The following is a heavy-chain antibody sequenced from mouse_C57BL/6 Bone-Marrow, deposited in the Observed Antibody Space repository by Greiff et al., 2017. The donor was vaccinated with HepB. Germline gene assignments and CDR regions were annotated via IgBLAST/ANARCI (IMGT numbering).Heavy chain of an antibody. V-gene: IGHV1-15*01. CDR1: GYTFTDYE. J-gene: IGHJ4*01. CDR3: TRERTYAMRG. CDR2: IDPETGGT. Sequence: VQLQQSGAELVRPGASVTLSCKASGYTFTDYEMHWVKQTPVHGLEWIGAIDPETGGTAYNQKFKGKAILTADKSSSTAYMELRSLTSEDSAVYYCTRERTYAMRGWGQGASVTVSS.